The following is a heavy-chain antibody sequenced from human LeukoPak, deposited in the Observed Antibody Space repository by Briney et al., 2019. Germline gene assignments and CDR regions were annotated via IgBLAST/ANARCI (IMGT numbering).Heavy chain of an antibody. CDR1: GGSISSANYY. Sequence: SQTLSLTCTVSGGSISSANYYWSWIRQPPGKGLEWIGYIYYSGSTYYNPSLKSRVTISVDTSKNQFSLKLSSVTAADTAVYYCARVRGRDAFDIWGQGTLVTVSS. J-gene: IGHJ3*02. CDR3: ARVRGRDAFDI. V-gene: IGHV4-30-4*01. D-gene: IGHD3-10*01. CDR2: IYYSGST.